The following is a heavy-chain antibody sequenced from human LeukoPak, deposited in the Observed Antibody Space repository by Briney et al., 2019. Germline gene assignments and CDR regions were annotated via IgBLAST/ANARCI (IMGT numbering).Heavy chain of an antibody. V-gene: IGHV3-11*04. CDR2: ISSSSSTI. CDR1: GFTFSDYY. J-gene: IGHJ4*02. D-gene: IGHD5-12*01. Sequence: GGSLRLSCAASGFTFSDYYMSWIRQAPGKALEWVSYISSSSSTIYYADSVKGRFTISRDNAKNSLYLQMNSLRAEDTAVYYCARGPGVATISHFDYWGQGTLVTVSS. CDR3: ARGPGVATISHFDY.